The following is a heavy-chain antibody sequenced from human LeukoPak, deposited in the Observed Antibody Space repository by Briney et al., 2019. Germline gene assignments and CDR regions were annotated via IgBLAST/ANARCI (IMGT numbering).Heavy chain of an antibody. Sequence: SETLSLTCAVYGGSFSGYYRSWIRQPPGKGLEWIGEINHSGSTNYNPSLKSRVTISVDTSKNQFSLKLSSVTAADTAVYYCAGNWGLKDGGAFDIWGQGAMVTVSS. CDR1: GGSFSGYY. CDR3: AGNWGLKDGGAFDI. V-gene: IGHV4-34*01. CDR2: INHSGST. J-gene: IGHJ3*02. D-gene: IGHD7-27*01.